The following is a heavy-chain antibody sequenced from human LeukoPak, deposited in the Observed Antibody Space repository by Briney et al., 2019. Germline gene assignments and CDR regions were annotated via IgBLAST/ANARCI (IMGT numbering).Heavy chain of an antibody. CDR1: GYSFTSYW. CDR2: IYPGDSDT. J-gene: IGHJ4*02. D-gene: IGHD2-15*01. CDR3: ASHECSGGSCYWDLDY. V-gene: IGHV5-51*01. Sequence: GESLKISCKGSGYSFTSYWIGWVRQMPGKGLEWMGIIYPGDSDTRYSPSFQGQVTISADKSISTAYLQWSSLKASDTAMYYCASHECSGGSCYWDLDYWGQGTLVTVPS.